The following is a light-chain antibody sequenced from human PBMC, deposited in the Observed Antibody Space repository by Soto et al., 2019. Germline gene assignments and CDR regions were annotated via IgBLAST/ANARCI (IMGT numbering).Light chain of an antibody. CDR1: SSDFGICNS. CDR3: SSYTSSRSYV. CDR2: DVS. J-gene: IGLJ1*01. V-gene: IGLV2-14*03. Sequence: QSVLTQPASVSGSPGQSITITCTGTSSDFGICNSVSWYQHYAGRAPRLMIHDVSNRPSGVSDRFSGSKSGNTASLTISGLQAEDEADYYCSSYTSSRSYVFGSGTKVTVL.